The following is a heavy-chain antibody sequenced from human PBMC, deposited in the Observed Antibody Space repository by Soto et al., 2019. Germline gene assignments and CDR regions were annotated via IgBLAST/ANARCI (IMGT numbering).Heavy chain of an antibody. CDR1: GGTFSSYA. V-gene: IGHV1-69*13. CDR3: ARGSPGCSSTSCYLDY. CDR2: IIPIFGTA. D-gene: IGHD2-2*01. J-gene: IGHJ4*02. Sequence: SVKVSCKASGGTFSSYAISWVRQAPGQGLEWMGGIIPIFGTANYAQKFRGRVTITADESTSTAYMELSSLRSEDTAVYYCARGSPGCSSTSCYLDYWGQGTLVTVSS.